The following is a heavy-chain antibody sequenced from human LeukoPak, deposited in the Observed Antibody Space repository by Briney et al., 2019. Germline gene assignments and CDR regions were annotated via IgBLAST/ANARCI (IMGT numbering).Heavy chain of an antibody. D-gene: IGHD2-8*01. Sequence: SETLSLTCTVSGGSISSYYWSWFRQSAGKGLEWIGRISTTGSTNYNPSLKSRVTVSLDTSKNQFSLRVSSVTAADTAVYYCAGAPNTYYFDYWGQGTLVTVS. V-gene: IGHV4-4*07. CDR2: ISTTGST. CDR3: AGAPNTYYFDY. CDR1: GGSISSYY. J-gene: IGHJ4*02.